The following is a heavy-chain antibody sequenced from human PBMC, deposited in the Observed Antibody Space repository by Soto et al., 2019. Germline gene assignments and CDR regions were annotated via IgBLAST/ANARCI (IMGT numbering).Heavy chain of an antibody. CDR3: VRYDRINMKPYSPEGFHI. D-gene: IGHD3-3*02. Sequence: SETLSLTCTVSGDSISSSNSHWGWTRQPPGKGLEYIGSVYYGGAIFYSGNIYYNPSLKSRVTTSVDTSKNQFSLRLSSVTAADTGVYYCVRYDRINMKPYSPEGFHIWGQGTMVTVSS. J-gene: IGHJ3*02. CDR1: GDSISSSNSH. CDR2: VYYGGAIFYSGNI. V-gene: IGHV4-39*01.